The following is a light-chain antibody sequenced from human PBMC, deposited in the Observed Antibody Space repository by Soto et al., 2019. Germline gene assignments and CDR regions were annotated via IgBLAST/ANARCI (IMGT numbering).Light chain of an antibody. CDR1: QGVSSS. J-gene: IGKJ4*01. CDR3: QQANSFPLT. CDR2: AAT. Sequence: IQLTQSPPSLSASVGDRVTITCRASQGVSSSLAWYHQQPGKAPKLLIYAATTLQSGVPSRFSGSGSGTDFTLTINSLQPEDFATYYCQQANSFPLTFGGGTKVDIK. V-gene: IGKV1-9*01.